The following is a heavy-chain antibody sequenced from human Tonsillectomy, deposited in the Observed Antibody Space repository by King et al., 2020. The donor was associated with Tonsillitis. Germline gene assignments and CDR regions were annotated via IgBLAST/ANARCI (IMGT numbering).Heavy chain of an antibody. CDR1: GFTFSSYA. J-gene: IGHJ4*02. CDR3: AKSTAQYTTGYYLFDY. CDR2: INDSGDNT. D-gene: IGHD3-22*01. V-gene: IGHV3-23*04. Sequence: DVQLVESGGGLVQPGGSLRLSCAASGFTFSSYAMSWVRQAPGRGLEWVSSINDSGDNTYYADSVKGRFTISRDNSKNTLYLQMNSLRADDTALYFCAKSTAQYTTGYYLFDYWGQGTLVTVSS.